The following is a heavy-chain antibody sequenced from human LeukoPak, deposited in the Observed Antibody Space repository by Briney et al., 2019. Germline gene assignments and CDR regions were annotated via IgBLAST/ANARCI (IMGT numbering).Heavy chain of an antibody. V-gene: IGHV1-18*01. CDR2: ISVYNGNT. D-gene: IGHD3-9*01. J-gene: IGHJ4*02. CDR1: GYTFTSYG. Sequence: ASVKVSCKASGYTFTSYGISWVRQAPGQGLQWMGWISVYNGNTNYAQKLQGRVTMTTDTFTSTAYMELRSLRSDDTAVYYCARESRTYYDILTGPDYWGQGTLVTVSS. CDR3: ARESRTYYDILTGPDY.